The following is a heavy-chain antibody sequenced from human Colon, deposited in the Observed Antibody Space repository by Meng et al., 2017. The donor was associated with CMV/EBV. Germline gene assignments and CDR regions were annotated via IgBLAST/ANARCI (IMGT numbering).Heavy chain of an antibody. J-gene: IGHJ5*02. CDR1: GFTFSSYA. V-gene: IGHV3-30*04. D-gene: IGHD6-13*01. CDR2: ISYDGTNK. CDR3: ARADGYGIASAGHH. Sequence: GESLKISCAASGFTFSSYAMHWVRQAPGKGLEWVTVISYDGTNKYYADSVKGRFTISRDNSKNTLYLQMNSLRTEDTAVYYCARADGYGIASAGHHWGRGTLVTVSS.